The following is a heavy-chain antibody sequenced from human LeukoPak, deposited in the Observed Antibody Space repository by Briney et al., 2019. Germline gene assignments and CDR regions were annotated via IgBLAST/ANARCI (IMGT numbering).Heavy chain of an antibody. D-gene: IGHD3-10*01. CDR2: IHSSGST. Sequence: PSETLSLTCSVSGGSISGYYWTWSRQPPGKGLEWIGYIHSSGSTNYNPSLKSRVTISVDTSQNQFSLKLSSVTAADTAIYHCARYGAGGRWGFEDWGQGILVTVSS. V-gene: IGHV4-59*01. J-gene: IGHJ4*02. CDR1: GGSISGYY. CDR3: ARYGAGGRWGFED.